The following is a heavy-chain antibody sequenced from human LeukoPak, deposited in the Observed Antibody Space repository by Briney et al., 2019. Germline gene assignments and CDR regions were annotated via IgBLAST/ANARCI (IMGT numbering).Heavy chain of an antibody. CDR1: GFTFDDYT. Sequence: GGSLRLSCAASGFTFDDYTMHWVRQAPGKGLEWVSLISWDGGSTYYADSVKGRFTISRDNSKNSLYLQMNSLRTEDTALYYCAKDTASTTVTTPPRDWGQGTLVTVSS. CDR2: ISWDGGST. V-gene: IGHV3-43*01. D-gene: IGHD4-17*01. CDR3: AKDTASTTVTTPPRD. J-gene: IGHJ4*02.